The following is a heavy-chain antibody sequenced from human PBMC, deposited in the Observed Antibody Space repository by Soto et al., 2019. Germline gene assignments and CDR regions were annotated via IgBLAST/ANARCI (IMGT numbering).Heavy chain of an antibody. CDR3: ARVGYCSGGSCYPVYYGMDV. CDR2: IYHTGRS. Sequence: QVRLQESGPGLVKPSGTLSLTCAVSGGSISGSISTSDWWSWVRQPPGKGLGGTGQIYHTGRSNYNPSLRSRVTISVDKSKNQFSLNLSSVTAADTAVYYCARVGYCSGGSCYPVYYGMDVWGQGTTVTVSS. CDR1: GGSISGSISTSDW. V-gene: IGHV4-4*02. J-gene: IGHJ6*02. D-gene: IGHD2-15*01.